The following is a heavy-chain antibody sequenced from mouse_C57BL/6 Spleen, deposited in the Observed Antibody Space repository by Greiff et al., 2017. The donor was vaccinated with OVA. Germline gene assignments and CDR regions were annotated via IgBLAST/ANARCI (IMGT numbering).Heavy chain of an antibody. D-gene: IGHD1-1*01. V-gene: IGHV1-82*01. CDR1: GYAFSSSW. J-gene: IGHJ2*01. CDR2: IYPGDGDT. CDR3: ARRGHYGSSYGDYFDY. Sequence: QVQLQQSGPELVKPGASVKISCKASGYAFSSSWMNWVKQRPGKGLEWIGRIYPGDGDTNYNGKFKGKATLTADKSSSTAYMQLSSLTSEDSAVYFCARRGHYGSSYGDYFDYWGQGTTLTVSS.